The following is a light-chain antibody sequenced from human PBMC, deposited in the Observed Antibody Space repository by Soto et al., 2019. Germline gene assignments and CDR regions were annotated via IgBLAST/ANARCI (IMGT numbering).Light chain of an antibody. V-gene: IGKV3D-20*01. J-gene: IGKJ4*01. Sequence: EIVLTQSPATLSLSPGERATLSCRASQSVRSSYVAWYQQKAGLAPRLLIYDGSSRASGIPDRFSGSGSGTDFTLTIGRLEPEDFAVYYCQQYDNSAPLSFGGGTKVEMK. CDR2: DGS. CDR3: QQYDNSAPLS. CDR1: QSVRSSY.